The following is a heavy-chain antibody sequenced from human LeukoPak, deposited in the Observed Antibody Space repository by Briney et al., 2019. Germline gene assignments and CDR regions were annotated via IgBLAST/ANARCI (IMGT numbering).Heavy chain of an antibody. V-gene: IGHV4-59*01. D-gene: IGHD6-13*01. CDR3: ARDLRSIAADWFDP. Sequence: SETLSLTCTVSGGSISSYYWSWIRQPPGKGLEWIGYIYYSGSTNYNPSLKSRVTISVDTSKNQFSLKLSSVTAAGTAVYYCARDLRSIAADWFDPWGQGTLVTVSS. CDR2: IYYSGST. CDR1: GGSISSYY. J-gene: IGHJ5*02.